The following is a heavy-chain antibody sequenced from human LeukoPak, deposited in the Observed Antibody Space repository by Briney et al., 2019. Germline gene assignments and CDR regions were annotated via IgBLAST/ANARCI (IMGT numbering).Heavy chain of an antibody. D-gene: IGHD6-13*01. V-gene: IGHV4-61*01. Sequence: SETLSLTCTVSGGSVSSGSYYWSWIRQPSRKGLEWIGYIYYSGSTNYNPSLKSRVTISVDTSKNQFSLKLSSVTAADTAVYYCAGSSSWDQLDYWGQGTLVTVSS. J-gene: IGHJ4*02. CDR1: GGSVSSGSYY. CDR3: AGSSSWDQLDY. CDR2: IYYSGST.